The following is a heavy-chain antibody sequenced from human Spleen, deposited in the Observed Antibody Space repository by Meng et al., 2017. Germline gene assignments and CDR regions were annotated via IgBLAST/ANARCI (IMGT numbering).Heavy chain of an antibody. CDR2: IYHSGST. CDR1: GYSISSGYY. CDR3: ARSSDYVPDY. J-gene: IGHJ4*02. Sequence: SETLSLTCAVSGYSISSGYYWGWIRQPPGKGLEWIGSIYHSGSTYYNPSLKSRVTISVDTSKNQFSLKLTSVTAADTAVYYCARSSDYVPDYWGQGTLVTVSS. D-gene: IGHD4-17*01. V-gene: IGHV4-38-2*01.